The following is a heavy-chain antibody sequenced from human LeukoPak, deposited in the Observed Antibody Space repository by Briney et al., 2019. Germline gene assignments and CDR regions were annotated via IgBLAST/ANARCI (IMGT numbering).Heavy chain of an antibody. J-gene: IGHJ5*02. D-gene: IGHD3-10*01. CDR3: ARDNYYGSGSQSGYDTWFDP. CDR1: GGSISSGDYY. CDR2: IYYSGST. V-gene: IGHV4-30-4*01. Sequence: SQTLSLTCTVSGGSISSGDYYWSWIRQPPGKGLERIGYIYYSGSTYYNPSLKSRVTISVDTSKNQFSLKLSSVTAADTAVYYCARDNYYGSGSQSGYDTWFDPWGQGTLVTVSS.